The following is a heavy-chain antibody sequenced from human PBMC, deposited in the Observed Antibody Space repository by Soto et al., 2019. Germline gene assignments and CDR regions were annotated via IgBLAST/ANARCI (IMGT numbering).Heavy chain of an antibody. CDR1: GFILSSYA. D-gene: IGHD6-13*01. V-gene: IGHV3-30-3*01. CDR3: ARDWQQLVIYYYYGMDV. Sequence: LRLSCAASGFILSSYAMHWVRQAPGKGLEWVAVISYDGSNKYYADSVKGRFTISRDNSKNTLYLQMNSLRAEDTAVYYCARDWQQLVIYYYYGMDVWGQGTTVTVSS. J-gene: IGHJ6*02. CDR2: ISYDGSNK.